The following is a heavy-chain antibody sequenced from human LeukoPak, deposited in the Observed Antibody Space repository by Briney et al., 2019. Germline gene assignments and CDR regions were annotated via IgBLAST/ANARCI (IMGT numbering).Heavy chain of an antibody. V-gene: IGHV4-59*01. CDR2: IYYSGST. CDR1: GGSISSYY. Sequence: SETLSLTCTVSGGSISSYYWSWIRQPPGKGLEWIGYIYYSGSTNYNPSLKRRVTISVDTSKNQFSLKLSSVTAADTAVYYCARSVRGFDAFDIWGQGTMVTVSS. CDR3: ARSVRGFDAFDI. J-gene: IGHJ3*02.